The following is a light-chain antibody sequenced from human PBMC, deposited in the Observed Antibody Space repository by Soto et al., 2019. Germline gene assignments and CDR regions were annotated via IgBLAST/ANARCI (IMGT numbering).Light chain of an antibody. J-gene: IGLJ1*01. V-gene: IGLV2-14*01. Sequence: QSALTRPASVSGSPGQSITISCTGTSSDVGGYNYVSWYQQHPGKVPKLMIYEVSNRPPGVSNRFSGPKSGNMASLTISGLQAEDEADYYCSSYTSSSTLVFGTGTKVTVL. CDR1: SSDVGGYNY. CDR2: EVS. CDR3: SSYTSSSTLV.